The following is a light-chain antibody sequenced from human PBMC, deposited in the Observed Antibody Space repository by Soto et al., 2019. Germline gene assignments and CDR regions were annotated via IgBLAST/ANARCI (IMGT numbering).Light chain of an antibody. V-gene: IGKV3-15*01. Sequence: EIVMTQSPATLSVSPGERATLSCRASQSVSSNLAWYQQKPGQAPRLLIYGASARATGIPARFSGSGSGTEFTLTISSLQSEEFAVYYCQQYNNWPQTFGQGPKVEIK. CDR2: GAS. CDR3: QQYNNWPQT. CDR1: QSVSSN. J-gene: IGKJ1*01.